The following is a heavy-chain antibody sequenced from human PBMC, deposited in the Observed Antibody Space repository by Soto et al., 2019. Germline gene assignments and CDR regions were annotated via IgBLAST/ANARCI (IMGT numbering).Heavy chain of an antibody. D-gene: IGHD2-8*02. V-gene: IGHV3-21*01. CDR2: ISSSSSYI. CDR1: GFTFSSYS. CDR3: AIDRWGVVYWLSTNWFDP. Sequence: GVSLRLSCAASGFTFSSYSMNWVRQAPGKGLEWVSSISSSSSYIYYADSVKGRFTISRDNAKNSLYLQMNSLRAEDTAVYYCAIDRWGVVYWLSTNWFDPWGQGTLVTAS. J-gene: IGHJ5*02.